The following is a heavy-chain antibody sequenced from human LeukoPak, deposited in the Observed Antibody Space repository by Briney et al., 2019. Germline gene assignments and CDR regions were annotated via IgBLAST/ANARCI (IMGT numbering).Heavy chain of an antibody. Sequence: GGSLRLSCAGSGFTLNSNWMHWVRQGPGKGLVWVSRIYSDGSRTNYADSVKGRFTISRDNAKNSVFLQMNSLRIEDTALYYCARGLMGGYPHFDYWGQGTLVTVSS. D-gene: IGHD3-22*01. V-gene: IGHV3-74*01. CDR2: IYSDGSRT. CDR3: ARGLMGGYPHFDY. CDR1: GFTLNSNW. J-gene: IGHJ4*02.